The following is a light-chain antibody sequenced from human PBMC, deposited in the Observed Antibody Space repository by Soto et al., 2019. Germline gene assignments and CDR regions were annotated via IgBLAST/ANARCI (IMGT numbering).Light chain of an antibody. CDR3: LHRSYAFA. V-gene: IGKV3-11*01. Sequence: EIVLTQSPATLSLSPGERATLSCRASQSIDSSLAWYQQKPGQAPRLLIYDASIRATGIPDRFSGSGSGTDFTLTISSLEPEDFAIYYCLHRSYAFAFVQGTRLEI. J-gene: IGKJ5*01. CDR1: QSIDSS. CDR2: DAS.